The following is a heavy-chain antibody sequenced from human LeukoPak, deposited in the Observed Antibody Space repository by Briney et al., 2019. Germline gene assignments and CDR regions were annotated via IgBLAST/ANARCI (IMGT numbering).Heavy chain of an antibody. CDR2: ISSSGSTI. J-gene: IGHJ4*02. D-gene: IGHD3-16*01. Sequence: GGSLRLSCAASGFTFSSYEMNWVRQAPGKGLEWVSYISSSGSTIYYADSVKGRFTISRDNVKNSLYLQMNSLRVKDTGVYYCARDLGDWYTSGFDDWGQGSLVIVSS. CDR1: GFTFSSYE. V-gene: IGHV3-48*03. CDR3: ARDLGDWYTSGFDD.